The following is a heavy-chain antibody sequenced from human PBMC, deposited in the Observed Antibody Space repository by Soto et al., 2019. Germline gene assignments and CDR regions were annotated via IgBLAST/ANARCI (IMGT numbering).Heavy chain of an antibody. CDR3: ASTFCSSTSCYAYRAFDI. J-gene: IGHJ3*02. CDR1: GFTVSSNY. V-gene: IGHV3-66*01. Sequence: GGSLRLSCAASGFTVSSNYMSWVRQAPGKGLEWVSVIYSGGSTYYADSVKGRFTISRDNSKNTLYLQMNSLRAEDTAVYYCASTFCSSTSCYAYRAFDIWGQGTMVTVSS. D-gene: IGHD2-2*01. CDR2: IYSGGST.